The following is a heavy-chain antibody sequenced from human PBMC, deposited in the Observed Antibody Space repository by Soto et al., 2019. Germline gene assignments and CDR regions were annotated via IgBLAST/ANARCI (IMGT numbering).Heavy chain of an antibody. CDR3: AKDPGFPTPEWELVVVDY. CDR2: ISGSGGST. V-gene: IGHV3-23*01. J-gene: IGHJ4*02. CDR1: GFTFSSYA. Sequence: PGGSLRLSCAASGFTFSSYAMSWVRQAPGQGLEWVSAISGSGGSTYYADSVKGRFTISRDNSKNTLYLQMNSLRAEDTAVYYCAKDPGFPTPEWELVVVDYWGQGTLVTVSS. D-gene: IGHD1-26*01.